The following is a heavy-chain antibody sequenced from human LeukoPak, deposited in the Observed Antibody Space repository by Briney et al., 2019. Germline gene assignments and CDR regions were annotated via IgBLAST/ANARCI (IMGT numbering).Heavy chain of an antibody. V-gene: IGHV4-39*01. Sequence: SETLSLTCTVSGGSITSCSHYWGWIRQPPGMGLEWVGSVHYTGNTYYNSSLSSRITISVDTSSNQFSLRLNSVTAADTALYYCARHDPFQYWGRGALVTVSS. J-gene: IGHJ4*02. CDR3: ARHDPFQY. CDR2: VHYTGNT. CDR1: GGSITSCSHY.